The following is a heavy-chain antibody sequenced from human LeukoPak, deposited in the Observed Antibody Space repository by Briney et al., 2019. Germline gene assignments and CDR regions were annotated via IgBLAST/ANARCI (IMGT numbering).Heavy chain of an antibody. D-gene: IGHD2-2*01. Sequence: HSGGSLRLSCAASGFTFSSYWMTWVRQAPGKGLEWVANIKQDGSKKSYVDSVKGRFTISRDNVKNSLYLQMNSLRADDTGVYYCPSQPAAADVDYWGQGTLVTVSS. CDR1: GFTFSSYW. CDR3: PSQPAAADVDY. CDR2: IKQDGSKK. V-gene: IGHV3-7*03. J-gene: IGHJ4*02.